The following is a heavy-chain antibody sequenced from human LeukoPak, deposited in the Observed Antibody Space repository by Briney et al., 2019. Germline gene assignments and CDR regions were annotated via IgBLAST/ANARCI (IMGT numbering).Heavy chain of an antibody. V-gene: IGHV3-11*04. Sequence: GGSLRLSCAASGFTFSDYNMRWIRQAPGKGLEWVSSISRSGSTKYYADSVKGRFTISRDNAKNSLYLQMNSLRAEDTAVYYCAREEYSSGWFTDDDYYYMDVWGKGTTVTVSS. J-gene: IGHJ6*03. CDR2: ISRSGSTK. D-gene: IGHD6-19*01. CDR1: GFTFSDYN. CDR3: AREEYSSGWFTDDDYYYMDV.